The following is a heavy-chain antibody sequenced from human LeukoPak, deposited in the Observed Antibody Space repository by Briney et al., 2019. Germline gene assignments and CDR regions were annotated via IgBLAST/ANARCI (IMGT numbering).Heavy chain of an antibody. CDR1: GFTISSYW. Sequence: GGSLRLSCTVSGFTISSYWMSRVRPAPGQGLEWVANIKEDGSEKNYVDSVKGRFTISRDNAKNSLYLQMNSLRAEDTAVYYCARGEYYYDGGYWGQGTLVTVSS. J-gene: IGHJ4*02. V-gene: IGHV3-7*05. CDR3: ARGEYYYDGGY. D-gene: IGHD3-22*01. CDR2: IKEDGSEK.